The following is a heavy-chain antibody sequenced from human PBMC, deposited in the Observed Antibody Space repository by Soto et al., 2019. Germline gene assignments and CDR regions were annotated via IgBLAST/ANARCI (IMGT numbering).Heavy chain of an antibody. CDR2: IIPAFGTA. V-gene: IGHV1-69*06. D-gene: IGHD2-15*01. J-gene: IGHJ4*02. CDR3: ARGLDHPPVGLYFDT. CDR1: GGTFNSYL. Sequence: QVQLVQSGAEVKNPGSSVKVCCKTSGGTFNSYLIDWVRQAPGQGLEWMGGIIPAFGTAKYAQKFQGRVTITADKSTTTAYMELRTLTSEDTALYYCARGLDHPPVGLYFDTWGQATLVTVSS.